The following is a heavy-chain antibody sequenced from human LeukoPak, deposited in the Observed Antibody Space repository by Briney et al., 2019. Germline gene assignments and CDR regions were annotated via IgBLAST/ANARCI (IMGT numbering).Heavy chain of an antibody. J-gene: IGHJ5*02. V-gene: IGHV4-59*01. CDR3: ARDPRYSSGWFHWFDP. Sequence: KPSETLSLTCTVSGGSISSYYWSWIRQPPGKGLEWIGYIYYSGSTNYNPSLKSRVTISVDTSKNQFSLKLSSVTAADTAVYYCARDPRYSSGWFHWFDPWGQGTLVTVSS. CDR2: IYYSGST. CDR1: GGSISSYY. D-gene: IGHD6-19*01.